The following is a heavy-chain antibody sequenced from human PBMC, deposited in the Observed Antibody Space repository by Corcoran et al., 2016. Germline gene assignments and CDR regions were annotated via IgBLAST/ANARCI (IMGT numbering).Heavy chain of an antibody. CDR3: ARAQGYCTNGVCHTHFDD. D-gene: IGHD2-8*01. Sequence: QLQLQESGPGLVKPSETLSLTCTVSGGSISSSSYYWGWIRQPPGKGLEWIGSIYYSGSPYYNPSLKSRVTISVETSKKQFSLKLSSVTAADTAGDYCARAQGYCTNGVCHTHFDDWGQGTLVTVSS. CDR1: GGSISSSSYY. V-gene: IGHV4-39*07. J-gene: IGHJ4*02. CDR2: IYYSGSP.